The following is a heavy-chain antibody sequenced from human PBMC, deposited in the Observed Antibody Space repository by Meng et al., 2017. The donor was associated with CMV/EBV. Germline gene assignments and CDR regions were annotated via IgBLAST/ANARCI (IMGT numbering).Heavy chain of an antibody. CDR3: AHRGSYGYHGY. V-gene: IGHV2-5*02. Sequence: HITFMGSCPPLVKPPQTLTLTCAFSGFSLSTSVVGVGWIRQPPGKALEWLALIYWDDDKRYSPSLKSRLTITKDTSKNQVVLTMTNMDPVDTATYYCAHRGSYGYHGYWGQGTLVTVSS. CDR1: GFSLSTSVVG. J-gene: IGHJ4*02. CDR2: IYWDDDK. D-gene: IGHD5-18*01.